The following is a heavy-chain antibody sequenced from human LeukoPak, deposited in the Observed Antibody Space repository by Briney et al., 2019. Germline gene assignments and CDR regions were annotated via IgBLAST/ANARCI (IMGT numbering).Heavy chain of an antibody. CDR1: GGSISSGGYY. Sequence: PSETLSLTCTVSGGSISSGGYYWSWIRQPPGKGLEWIGEINHSGSTNYNPSLKSRVTISVDTSKNQFSLKLSSVTAADTAVYYCARLKGVIAARPGGAWFDPWGQGTLVTVSS. D-gene: IGHD6-6*01. CDR2: INHSGST. J-gene: IGHJ5*02. CDR3: ARLKGVIAARPGGAWFDP. V-gene: IGHV4-39*07.